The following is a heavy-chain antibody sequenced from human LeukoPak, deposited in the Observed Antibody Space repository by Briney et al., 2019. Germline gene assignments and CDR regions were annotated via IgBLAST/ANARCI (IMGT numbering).Heavy chain of an antibody. D-gene: IGHD6-13*01. CDR2: INPNSGGT. CDR1: GYTFTGYY. CDR3: ARTPMIAAAGEDFDY. J-gene: IGHJ4*02. Sequence: ASVKVSCKASGYTFTGYYMHWVRQAPGQGLEWMGWINPNSGGTNYAQKFQGRVTMTRDTSISTAYMELSRLRSDDTAVYYCARTPMIAAAGEDFDYWGQGTLVTVSS. V-gene: IGHV1-2*02.